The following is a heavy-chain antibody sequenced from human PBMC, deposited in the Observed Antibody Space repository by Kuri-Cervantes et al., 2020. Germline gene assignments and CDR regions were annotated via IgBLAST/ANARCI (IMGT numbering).Heavy chain of an antibody. D-gene: IGHD1-20*01. V-gene: IGHV3-23*01. CDR1: GGSISSGGYS. Sequence: GGSLRLSCAVSGGSISSGGYSWSWLRQPPGKGLEWFSAISGSGGSKYYADSVKGRFTISRANSKDTLYLQMNSLRAEDTAVYYCAKDVGPTITGTKFDPWGQGTLVTVSS. CDR3: AKDVGPTITGTKFDP. CDR2: ISGSGGSK. J-gene: IGHJ5*02.